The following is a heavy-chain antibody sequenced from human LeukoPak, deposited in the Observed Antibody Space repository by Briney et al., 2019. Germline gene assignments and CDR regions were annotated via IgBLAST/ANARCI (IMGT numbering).Heavy chain of an antibody. D-gene: IGHD4-17*01. CDR2: ITTYNGNT. Sequence: ASVKVSCKASGYTFTSYPITWVRQAPGQGLEWMGWITTYNGNTNYAQKLQGRVTITTDTSTSTAYMDLRGLRSDDTAVYYCARGYDYGDYVGDSDYWGQGTLVTVSS. V-gene: IGHV1-18*01. CDR1: GYTFTSYP. CDR3: ARGYDYGDYVGDSDY. J-gene: IGHJ4*02.